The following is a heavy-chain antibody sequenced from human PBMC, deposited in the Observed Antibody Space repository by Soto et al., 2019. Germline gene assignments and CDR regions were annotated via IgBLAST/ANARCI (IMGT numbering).Heavy chain of an antibody. V-gene: IGHV3-33*01. D-gene: IGHD3-16*02. CDR3: ASTYYDYIWGSYRSDAFDI. Sequence: GGSLRLSCAASGFTFSSYGMHWVRQAPGKGLEWVAVIWYDGSNKYYADSVKGRFTISRDNSKNTLYLQMNSLRAEDTAVYYCASTYYDYIWGSYRSDAFDIWGQGTMVTVSS. J-gene: IGHJ3*02. CDR1: GFTFSSYG. CDR2: IWYDGSNK.